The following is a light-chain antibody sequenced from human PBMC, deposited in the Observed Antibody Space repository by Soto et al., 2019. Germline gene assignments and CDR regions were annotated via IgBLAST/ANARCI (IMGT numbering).Light chain of an antibody. CDR1: TSNIESHS. Sequence: QSVLTQPPSASGTPGQRIIISCSGSTSNIESHSVNWFQQVPGTAPRLLIITNNQRPSGVPDRFSGSKSGASASLAISGLQSEDEATYYCASWDDSRKEVVGNGTKLTVL. CDR2: TNN. J-gene: IGLJ1*01. V-gene: IGLV1-44*01. CDR3: ASWDDSRKEV.